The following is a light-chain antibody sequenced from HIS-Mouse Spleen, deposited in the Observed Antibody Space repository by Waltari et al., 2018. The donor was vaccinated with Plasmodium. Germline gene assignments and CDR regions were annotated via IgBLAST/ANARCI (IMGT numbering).Light chain of an antibody. CDR1: SLRSYY. CDR3: NSRDSSGNHQG. V-gene: IGLV3-19*01. J-gene: IGLJ3*02. CDR2: GKN. Sequence: SSELTQDPAVSVALGQTVRITCQGDSLRSYYASWYQQKPGQAPVLVIYGKNNRPSGSPDRFSGAGLGNTASLTITGDQAEDEADYYCNSRDSSGNHQGFGGGTKLTVL.